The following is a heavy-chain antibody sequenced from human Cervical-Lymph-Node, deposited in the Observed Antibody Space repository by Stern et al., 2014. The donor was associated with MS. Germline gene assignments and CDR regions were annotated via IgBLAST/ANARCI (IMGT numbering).Heavy chain of an antibody. CDR3: ARHQPAATFAMDV. D-gene: IGHD2-2*01. V-gene: IGHV5-51*01. J-gene: IGHJ6*02. CDR2: IFPADSDS. CDR1: GYNFGDYW. Sequence: VQLVQSGAEVKKPGESLKISCKGSGYNFGDYWIGWVGQKPGKGLEWMGTIFPADSDSRYSPSFEGQVTISADESISTAFLQSSSLKASDTGIYYCARHQPAATFAMDVWGQGTTVIVSS.